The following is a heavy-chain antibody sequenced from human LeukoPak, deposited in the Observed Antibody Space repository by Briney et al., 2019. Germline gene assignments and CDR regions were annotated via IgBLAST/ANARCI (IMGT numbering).Heavy chain of an antibody. J-gene: IGHJ4*02. CDR3: AKEGRFGEYDY. Sequence: TGGSLRLSCAASGFTFSSHAMSWVRQAPGKGLEWVSVISGSGGSTYYADSVKGRFTISRDNSKNTLYLQVNSLRAEDTAVYYCAKEGRFGEYDYWGQGTLVTVSS. CDR1: GFTFSSHA. V-gene: IGHV3-23*01. D-gene: IGHD3-10*01. CDR2: ISGSGGST.